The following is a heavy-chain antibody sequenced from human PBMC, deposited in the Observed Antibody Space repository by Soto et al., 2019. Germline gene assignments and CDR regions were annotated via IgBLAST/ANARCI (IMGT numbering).Heavy chain of an antibody. Sequence: TLSLTSTFSGVSIRSGSSYWSWIRQHPGKGLEWIGYIYYSGSTYYNPSLKSRVTISVDTSKNQFSLKLSSVTAADTAVYYCARVGGAMIVVVTGPEDAFDIWGQGKMVNVSS. CDR3: ARVGGAMIVVVTGPEDAFDI. V-gene: IGHV4-31*03. CDR1: GVSIRSGSSY. CDR2: IYYSGST. D-gene: IGHD3-22*01. J-gene: IGHJ3*02.